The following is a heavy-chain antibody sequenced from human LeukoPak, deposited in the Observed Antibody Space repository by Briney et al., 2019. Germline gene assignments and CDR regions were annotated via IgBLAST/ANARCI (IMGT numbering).Heavy chain of an antibody. CDR2: ISSSSSTI. CDR1: GFTFSSYS. J-gene: IGHJ5*02. D-gene: IGHD1-14*01. CDR3: ARGRILGGPGAWLDP. Sequence: GGSLRLSCAASGFTFSSYSMNWVRQAPGKGLEWVSYISSSSSTIYYADSVKGRFTISRDNAKNSLYLQMNSLRAEDTAVYYCARGRILGGPGAWLDPWGQGTLVTVSS. V-gene: IGHV3-48*01.